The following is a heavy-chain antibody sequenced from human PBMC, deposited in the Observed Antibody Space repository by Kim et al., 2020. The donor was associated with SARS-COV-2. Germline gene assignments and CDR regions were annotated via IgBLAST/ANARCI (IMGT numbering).Heavy chain of an antibody. D-gene: IGHD4-17*01. V-gene: IGHV4-59*13. CDR2: IYNSGST. Sequence: SETLSLTCTVSGGSINSYYWSWVRQPPGKGLEWIGYIYNSGSTNYNPSLKSRVTISVDTSKNQFSLKLDSVTAADTAVYYCARGPRHVHVLSTAPNFDS. J-gene: IGHJ4*01. CDR1: GGSINSYY. CDR3: ARGPRHVHVLSTAPNFDS.